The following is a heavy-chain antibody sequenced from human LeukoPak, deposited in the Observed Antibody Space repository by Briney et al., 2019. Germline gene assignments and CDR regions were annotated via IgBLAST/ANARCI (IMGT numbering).Heavy chain of an antibody. J-gene: IGHJ4*02. CDR2: ISSSSTI. CDR3: ARGGYVDTAMAFDY. D-gene: IGHD5-18*01. Sequence: GGSLRLSCAASGFTVCSNYMNWVRQAPGKGLEWVSYISSSSTIYYADSVKGRFTISRDNAKNSLYLQMNSLRAEDTAVYYCARGGYVDTAMAFDYWGQGTLVTVSS. V-gene: IGHV3-69-1*01. CDR1: GFTVCSNY.